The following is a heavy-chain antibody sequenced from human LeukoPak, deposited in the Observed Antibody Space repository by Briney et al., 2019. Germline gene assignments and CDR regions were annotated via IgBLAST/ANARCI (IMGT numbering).Heavy chain of an antibody. J-gene: IGHJ4*02. CDR2: INHSGST. D-gene: IGHD4-23*01. CDR1: GGSFSGYY. CDR3: ARATVVSPNY. V-gene: IGHV4-34*01. Sequence: SETLSLTCAVYGGSFSGYYWSWIRQPPGKGLEWIGEINHSGSTNYNPSLKSRVTISVDTSKNQFSLKLSSVTAEDTAVYYCARATVVSPNYWGQGTLVTVSS.